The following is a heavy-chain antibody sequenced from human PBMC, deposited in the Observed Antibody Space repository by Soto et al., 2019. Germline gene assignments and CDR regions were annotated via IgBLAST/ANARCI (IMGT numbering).Heavy chain of an antibody. Sequence: QVTVKESGPVMVKPTETLTLTCTVSGFSLSNAGLGVSWIRKPPGKALEWLAHIFSNDEKSYSTSLKSRLTISKDTSKSQVFLTMTNMDPVDTATYYCASTYSTSWYWFDPWGQVTLVTVSS. CDR1: GFSLSNAGLG. D-gene: IGHD6-13*01. V-gene: IGHV2-26*04. CDR2: IFSNDEK. J-gene: IGHJ5*02. CDR3: ASTYSTSWYWFDP.